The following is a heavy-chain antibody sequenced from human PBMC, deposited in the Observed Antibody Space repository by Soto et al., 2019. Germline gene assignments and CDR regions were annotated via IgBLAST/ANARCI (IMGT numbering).Heavy chain of an antibody. J-gene: IGHJ2*01. CDR2: IYYSGST. D-gene: IGHD6-19*01. V-gene: IGHV4-31*03. Sequence: QVQLQESGPGLVKPSQTLSLTCTVSGASISSGGYYWNWIRQHPGQGLEWIGYIYYSGSTYYNPSLKSRVTISVDTSKNEFYLKLSSVTAADTAVYYCARDGRGRGIAVAGRFWYFDLWGRGTLVTVSS. CDR3: ARDGRGRGIAVAGRFWYFDL. CDR1: GASISSGGYY.